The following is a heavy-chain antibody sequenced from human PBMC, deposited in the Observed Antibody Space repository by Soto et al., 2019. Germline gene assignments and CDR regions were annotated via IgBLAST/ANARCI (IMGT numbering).Heavy chain of an antibody. V-gene: IGHV4-34*01. CDR2: INHSGST. D-gene: IGHD2-2*01. CDR3: ARARGICSSTSCYGRGYYYYGMDV. CDR1: GGSFSGYY. J-gene: IGHJ6*02. Sequence: SETLSLTCTVYGGSFSGYYWSWIRQPPGKGLEWIGEINHSGSTNYNPSLKSRVTISVDTSKNQFSLKLSSVTAADTAVYYCARARGICSSTSCYGRGYYYYGMDVWGQGTTVTVSS.